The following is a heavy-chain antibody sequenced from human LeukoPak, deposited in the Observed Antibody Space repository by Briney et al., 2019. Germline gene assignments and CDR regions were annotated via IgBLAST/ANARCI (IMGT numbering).Heavy chain of an antibody. D-gene: IGHD1-26*01. V-gene: IGHV3-15*01. J-gene: IGHJ4*02. Sequence: GGSLRLSCAASGFTFSNAWMSWVRQAPGKGLEWIGRIKSKTDGGTTDYAAPVKGRFTISRDDSKNTLYLQMNSLKTEDTAVYYCTTLLLTRSGSYPDYWGQGTLVNVSS. CDR1: GFTFSNAW. CDR3: TTLLLTRSGSYPDY. CDR2: IKSKTDGGTT.